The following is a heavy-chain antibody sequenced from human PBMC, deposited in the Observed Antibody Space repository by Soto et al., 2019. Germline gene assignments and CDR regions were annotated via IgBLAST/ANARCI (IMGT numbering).Heavy chain of an antibody. D-gene: IGHD5-12*01. CDR2: IYYSGST. J-gene: IGHJ6*02. CDR1: GGSISSYY. Sequence: PSETLSLTCTVSGGSISSYYWSWIRQPPGKGLEWIGYIYYSGSTNYNPSLKSRVTISVDTSKNQFSLKLSSVTAADTAVYYCASRGVDIVATTRDYCYGMDVWGQGTTVTVSS. V-gene: IGHV4-59*01. CDR3: ASRGVDIVATTRDYCYGMDV.